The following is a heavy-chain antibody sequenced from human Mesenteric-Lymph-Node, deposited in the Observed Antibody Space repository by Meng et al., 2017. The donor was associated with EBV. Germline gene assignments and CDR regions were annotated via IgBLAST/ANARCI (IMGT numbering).Heavy chain of an antibody. J-gene: IGHJ4*02. CDR1: GGSISSGGYY. V-gene: IGHV4-30-4*01. CDR2: IYYTGSA. CDR3: ARVMDADSDFDY. Sequence: QVQLQESGPGLVQPSQXLSLTCAVSGGSISSGGYYWSWIRQSPGKGLQWIGYIYYTGSAHYNPPLKSRATISVDTSKNQFSLNLSSVTPADTAVYYCARVMDADSDFDYWGQGTLVTVSS. D-gene: IGHD4-17*01.